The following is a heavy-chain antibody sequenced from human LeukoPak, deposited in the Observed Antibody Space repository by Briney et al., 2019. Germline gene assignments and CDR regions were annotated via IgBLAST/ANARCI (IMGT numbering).Heavy chain of an antibody. CDR2: LHSGGGT. CDR3: ARDRNGTYLDY. V-gene: IGHV3-66*01. Sequence: PGGSLRLSCAESGGTVWSSFRSWIRQAPGKGLEWVAILHSGGGTDYADSVRGRFTISRDNSKDILYLQMNSLRAEDTAVYYCARDRNGTYLDYWGQGTLVTVSS. CDR1: GGTVWSSF. J-gene: IGHJ4*02. D-gene: IGHD1-14*01.